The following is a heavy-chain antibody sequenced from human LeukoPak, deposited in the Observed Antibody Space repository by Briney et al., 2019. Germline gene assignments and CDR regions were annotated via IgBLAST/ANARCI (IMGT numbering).Heavy chain of an antibody. V-gene: IGHV4-59*11. CDR2: IHHSGST. CDR3: ARRVDGYNFASFDY. CDR1: DGSISTHY. D-gene: IGHD5-24*01. Sequence: SETLSLTCTVSDGSISTHYWIWIRQPPGKGLEWIGYIHHSGSTNYNPSLKSRVTISVDTSKNQFSLKLSSVTAADTAVYYCARRVDGYNFASFDYWGQGTLVTVSS. J-gene: IGHJ4*02.